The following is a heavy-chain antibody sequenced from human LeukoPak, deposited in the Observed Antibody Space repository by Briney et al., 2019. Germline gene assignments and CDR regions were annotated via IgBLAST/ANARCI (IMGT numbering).Heavy chain of an antibody. D-gene: IGHD3-16*02. CDR3: AQDSYYDYVWGSYRYTNQFDY. Sequence: GASVKVSCKASGYTFTSYYMHWVRQAPGQGLEWMGIINPSGGSTSYAQKFQGRVTMTRDMSTSTVYMELSSLRSEDTAVYYCAQDSYYDYVWGSYRYTNQFDYWGQGTLVTVSS. V-gene: IGHV1-46*01. J-gene: IGHJ4*02. CDR2: INPSGGST. CDR1: GYTFTSYY.